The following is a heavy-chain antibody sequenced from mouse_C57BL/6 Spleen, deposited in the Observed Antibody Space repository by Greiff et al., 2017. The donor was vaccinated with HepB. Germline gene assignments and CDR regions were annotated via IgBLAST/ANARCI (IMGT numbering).Heavy chain of an antibody. D-gene: IGHD2-13*01. CDR1: GFTFSSYA. J-gene: IGHJ2*01. CDR2: ISDGGRYT. CDR3: ARVGETDYFDY. V-gene: IGHV5-4*01. Sequence: EVQVVESGGGLVKPGGSLKLSCAASGFTFSSYAMSWVRQTPEKRLEWIATISDGGRYTYYPDNVKGRFTISRDNAKHNLYLQMSHLKSEDTAMYYCARVGETDYFDYWGQGTTLTVSS.